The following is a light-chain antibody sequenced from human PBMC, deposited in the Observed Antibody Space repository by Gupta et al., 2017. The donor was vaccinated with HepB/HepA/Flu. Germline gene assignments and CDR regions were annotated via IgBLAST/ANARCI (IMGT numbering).Light chain of an antibody. V-gene: IGLV2-23*02. CDR3: CSYAGSRDVV. CDR2: EVN. CDR1: SSDVGRYKL. J-gene: IGLJ2*01. Sequence: QSALTHPSSGSRAPGPSITISCTGTSSDVGRYKLVSWHQQHPGKDPKVMIYEVNKRPSGVSNRVSGSKSGNTASLTISGLQAEDEADYYCCSYAGSRDVVFGGGTKVTVL.